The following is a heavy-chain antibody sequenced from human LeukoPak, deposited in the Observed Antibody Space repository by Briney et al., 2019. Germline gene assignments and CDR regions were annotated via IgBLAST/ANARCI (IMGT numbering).Heavy chain of an antibody. CDR2: IYHSGST. D-gene: IGHD1-26*01. CDR1: GYSISSGYY. CDR3: ARDLGATKPWGY. V-gene: IGHV4-38-2*02. Sequence: SETLSLTCTVSGYSISSGYYWGWIRQPPGKGLEWIGSIYHSGSTYYNPSLKSRVTISVDTSKNQFSLKLSSVTAADTAVYYCARDLGATKPWGYWGQGTLVTVSS. J-gene: IGHJ4*02.